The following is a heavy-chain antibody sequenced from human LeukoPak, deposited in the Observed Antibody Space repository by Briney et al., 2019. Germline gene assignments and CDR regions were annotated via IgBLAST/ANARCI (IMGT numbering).Heavy chain of an antibody. V-gene: IGHV3-7*01. J-gene: IGHJ3*02. Sequence: GGSLRLSCAASGFTFSSYWMSWVRQAPGKGLERVANIKQDGSGKYYVDSVKGRFTISRDNAKNSLYLQMNSLRAEDTAVYYCARGALGMSGRIVDAFDIWGQGTRVTVSS. CDR3: ARGALGMSGRIVDAFDI. CDR2: IKQDGSGK. CDR1: GFTFSSYW. D-gene: IGHD1-14*01.